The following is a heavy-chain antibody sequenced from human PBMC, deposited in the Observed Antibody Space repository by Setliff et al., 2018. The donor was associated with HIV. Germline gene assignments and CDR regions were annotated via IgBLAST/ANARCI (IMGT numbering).Heavy chain of an antibody. CDR3: ARGDFDL. J-gene: IGHJ2*01. Sequence: GGSLRLSCAASGFIVSDTHMTWVRQAPGKGLEWVSFIYSDGRTYYADSVKGRFTISRDRRKNTLFLQMNNVRVNDTAIYYCARGDFDLWGRGTLVTVSS. V-gene: IGHV3-53*01. D-gene: IGHD2-21*01. CDR2: IYSDGRT. CDR1: GFIVSDTH.